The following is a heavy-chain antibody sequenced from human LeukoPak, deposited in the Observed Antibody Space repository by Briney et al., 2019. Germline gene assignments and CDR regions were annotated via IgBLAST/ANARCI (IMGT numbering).Heavy chain of an antibody. V-gene: IGHV4-59*01. D-gene: IGHD3-10*01. CDR3: ARGARNAIVRGCKRNDAFDI. CDR1: GGSISSYY. Sequence: PSETLSLTCIVSGGSISSYYWSWIRPPPGKGLEWIGYIYYSGGTNYNPSLKGRVPISVDTSKHQFSLKPSSGTAAGTAVYYCARGARNAIVRGCKRNDAFDIWGQGTMVTVSS. J-gene: IGHJ3*02. CDR2: IYYSGGT.